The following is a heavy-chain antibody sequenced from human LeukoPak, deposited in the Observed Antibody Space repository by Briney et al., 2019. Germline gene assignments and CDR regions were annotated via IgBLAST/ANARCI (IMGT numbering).Heavy chain of an antibody. J-gene: IGHJ4*02. CDR3: ARDPDYSSSSFLDY. D-gene: IGHD6-6*01. Sequence: GASVKVSCKASGGTFSSYAISWVRQAPGQGLEWMGGIIPIFGTANYAQKFQDRVTITADESTSTAYMELSSLRSEDTAVYYCARDPDYSSSSFLDYWGQGTLVTVSS. V-gene: IGHV1-69*01. CDR2: IIPIFGTA. CDR1: GGTFSSYA.